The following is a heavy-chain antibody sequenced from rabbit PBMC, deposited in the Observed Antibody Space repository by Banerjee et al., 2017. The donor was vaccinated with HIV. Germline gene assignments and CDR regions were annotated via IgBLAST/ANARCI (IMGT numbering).Heavy chain of an antibody. V-gene: IGHV1S43*01. D-gene: IGHD2-1*01. J-gene: IGHJ4*01. Sequence: QQQLEESGGGLVQPEGSLTLTCTASGFDLSSYCDMCWVRQAPGKGLEWIGYIDTVFGSTYYATWVNGRFTISSHNAQNTLYLQLNSLTAADTATYFCARPLATMTMALYLWGPGTLVTVS. CDR3: ARPLATMTMALYL. CDR1: GFDLSSYCD. CDR2: IDTVFGST.